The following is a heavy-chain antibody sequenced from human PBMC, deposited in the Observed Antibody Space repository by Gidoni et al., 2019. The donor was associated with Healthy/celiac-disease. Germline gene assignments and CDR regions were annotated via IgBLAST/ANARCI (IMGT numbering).Heavy chain of an antibody. CDR1: GGSISSGGYY. CDR3: ARSHDWAYNWFDP. CDR2: IYYSGST. D-gene: IGHD2-21*01. V-gene: IGHV4-31*03. J-gene: IGHJ5*02. Sequence: QVQLHESGPGLVTPSQTLSLTCTVSGGSISSGGYYWSWIRQHPGKGLEWIGYIYYSGSTYYNPSLKRRVTISVDTSKNQFSLKLSSVTAADTAVYYCARSHDWAYNWFDPWGQGTLVTVSS.